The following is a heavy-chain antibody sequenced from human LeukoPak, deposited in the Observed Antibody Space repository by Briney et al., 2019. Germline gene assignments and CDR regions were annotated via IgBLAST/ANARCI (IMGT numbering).Heavy chain of an antibody. D-gene: IGHD3-10*01. CDR3: ARVYNSGSYPFDY. V-gene: IGHV3-74*01. CDR1: GFTFSSHW. J-gene: IGHJ4*02. CDR2: INSDGSST. Sequence: GGSLRLSCAASGFTFSSHWMHWVRQVAGKGLVWVSRINSDGSSTNYADSVKGRFTISRDNAKNTLYLQMNSLRAEDTAVYYCARVYNSGSYPFDYWGQGTLVTVSS.